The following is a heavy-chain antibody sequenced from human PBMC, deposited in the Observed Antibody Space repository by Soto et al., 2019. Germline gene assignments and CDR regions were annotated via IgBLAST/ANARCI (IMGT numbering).Heavy chain of an antibody. D-gene: IGHD3-22*01. J-gene: IGHJ3*02. Sequence: QVQLVQSGAEVKKPGSSVKVSCKASGGTFSSYAISWVRQAPGQGLEWMGGIIPIFGTANYAQKFQGRVTITGDESTSTAYMELSRLTSEDTAVYYCARVLKGYYDSSGYAFDIWGQGTRVTVSS. V-gene: IGHV1-69*01. CDR3: ARVLKGYYDSSGYAFDI. CDR1: GGTFSSYA. CDR2: IIPIFGTA.